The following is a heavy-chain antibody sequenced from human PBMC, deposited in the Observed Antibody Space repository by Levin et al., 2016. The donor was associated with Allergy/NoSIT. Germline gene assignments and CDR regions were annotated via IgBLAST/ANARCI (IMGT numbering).Heavy chain of an antibody. CDR2: ISTDGGGT. D-gene: IGHD3-3*01. Sequence: GKGLEYVSAISTDGGGTFYTDSVKDRFIISRDNSKNTLYLQMRSLRTEDTALYYCVKAAFGVVVIDWYFDLWGRGTLVTVSS. V-gene: IGHV3-64D*06. CDR3: VKAAFGVVVIDWYFDL. J-gene: IGHJ2*01.